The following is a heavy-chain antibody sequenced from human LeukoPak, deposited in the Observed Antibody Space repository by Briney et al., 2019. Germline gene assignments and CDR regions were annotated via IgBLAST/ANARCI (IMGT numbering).Heavy chain of an antibody. V-gene: IGHV3-30*18. CDR1: GFTFSSYG. CDR3: AKPHLSCSGGSCYPEYFQH. J-gene: IGHJ1*01. D-gene: IGHD2-15*01. CDR2: ISYDGSNK. Sequence: GGSLRLSCAASGFTFSSYGMHWVRQAPGKGLEWVAVISYDGSNKYYADSVKGRFTISRDNSKNTLYLQMNSLRAEDTAVYYCAKPHLSCSGGSCYPEYFQHWGQGTLVTVSS.